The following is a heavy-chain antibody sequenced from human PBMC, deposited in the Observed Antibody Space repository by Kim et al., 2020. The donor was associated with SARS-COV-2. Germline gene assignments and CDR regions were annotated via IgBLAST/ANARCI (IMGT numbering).Heavy chain of an antibody. CDR3: ARRYYYGSGSKKFDP. CDR2: MNPDSGNT. Sequence: ASVKVSCKASGYTFSSYDINWVRQATGQGLEWMGWMNPDSGNTGYAQKFQGRVTMTSNTSISTAYMELSSLRSEDTAVYYCARRYYYGSGSKKFDPWGQGTLVTVSS. CDR1: GYTFSSYD. D-gene: IGHD3-10*01. V-gene: IGHV1-8*01. J-gene: IGHJ5*02.